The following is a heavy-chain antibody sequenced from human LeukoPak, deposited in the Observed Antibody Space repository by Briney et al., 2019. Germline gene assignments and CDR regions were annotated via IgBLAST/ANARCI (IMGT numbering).Heavy chain of an antibody. CDR1: GGSISVSSYY. D-gene: IGHD2-2*01. CDR2: VYYSGST. Sequence: PSETLSLTCTVSGGSISVSSYYWGWIRQPPGKGLEWIGSVYYSGSTKYNPSLKSRVTISVDTSKNQFSLKVSSVTAADTAVYYCVRERNCSRTGCYVGVFDLWGQETMVTVSS. CDR3: VRERNCSRTGCYVGVFDL. V-gene: IGHV4-39*01. J-gene: IGHJ3*01.